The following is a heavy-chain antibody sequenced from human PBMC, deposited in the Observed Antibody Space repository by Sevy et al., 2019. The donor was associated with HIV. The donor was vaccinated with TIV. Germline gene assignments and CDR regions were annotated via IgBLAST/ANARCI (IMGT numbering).Heavy chain of an antibody. V-gene: IGHV4-38-2*01. CDR3: ARRYCSGTSCYPYFDY. D-gene: IGHD2-2*01. Sequence: SETLSLTCAVSGYSITNGYYWGWIRQPPGKGLEWIGSIYHSGSTYYNPSLKSRVTISIDTSKNQFSLKLHSVTAADTAVYYCARRYCSGTSCYPYFDYWGQGTLVTVSS. CDR1: GYSITNGYY. J-gene: IGHJ4*02. CDR2: IYHSGST.